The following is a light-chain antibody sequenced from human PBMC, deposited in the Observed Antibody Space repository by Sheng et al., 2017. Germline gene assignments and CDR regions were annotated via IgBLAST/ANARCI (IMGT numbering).Light chain of an antibody. J-gene: IGLJ3*02. V-gene: IGLV2-14*01. CDR2: DVT. CDR3: SSYTNRTALWV. Sequence: QSALTQPASVSGSPGQSITISCTGTSSDVGGYNYVSWFRQYPGEVPRLIVYDVTKRPSGVSNRLSGSKSGNTASLTISGLQADDEADYHCSSYTNRTALWVFGGGTKLTVL. CDR1: SSDVGGYNY.